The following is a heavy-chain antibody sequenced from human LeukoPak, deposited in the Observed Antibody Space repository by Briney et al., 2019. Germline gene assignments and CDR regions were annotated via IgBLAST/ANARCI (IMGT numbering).Heavy chain of an antibody. Sequence: SVKVSCKASGGTFSSYAISWVRQAPGQGLEWMGGIIPIFGTANYAQKFQDRVTITADKSTGTDYLELSSLRSEDTAVYYCARDNSVRDEAWWFNPWGQGTLVTVSS. CDR1: GGTFSSYA. J-gene: IGHJ5*02. D-gene: IGHD5-24*01. CDR2: IIPIFGTA. V-gene: IGHV1-69*06. CDR3: ARDNSVRDEAWWFNP.